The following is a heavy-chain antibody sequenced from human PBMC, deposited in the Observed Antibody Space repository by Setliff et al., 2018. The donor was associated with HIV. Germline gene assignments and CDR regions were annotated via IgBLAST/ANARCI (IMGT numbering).Heavy chain of an antibody. V-gene: IGHV3-21*01. D-gene: IGHD3-10*01. CDR1: GFTFSSYS. CDR3: ARVYYYGSGSYDPTASSYYYYGMDV. CDR2: ISSSSSYI. J-gene: IGHJ6*02. Sequence: PGGSLRLSCAASGFTFSSYSMNWVRQAPGKGLEWVSSISSSSSYIYYADSVKGRFTISRDNSKNTLYLQMNSLRAEDTAVYYCARVYYYGSGSYDPTASSYYYYGMDVWGQGTTVTVSS.